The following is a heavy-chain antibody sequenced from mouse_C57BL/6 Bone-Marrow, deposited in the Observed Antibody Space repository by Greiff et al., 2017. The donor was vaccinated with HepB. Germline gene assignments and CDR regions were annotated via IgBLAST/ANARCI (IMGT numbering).Heavy chain of an antibody. J-gene: IGHJ3*01. V-gene: IGHV5-4*01. CDR2: ISDGGSYT. CDR1: GFTFSSYA. Sequence: EVLLVESGGGLVKPGGSLKLSCAASGFTFSSYAMSWVRQTPEKRLEWVATISDGGSYTYYPDNVKGRFTISRDNAKNNLYLQMSHLKSEDTAMYYCAREHLTTVVADPFAYWGQGTLVTVSA. D-gene: IGHD1-1*01. CDR3: AREHLTTVVADPFAY.